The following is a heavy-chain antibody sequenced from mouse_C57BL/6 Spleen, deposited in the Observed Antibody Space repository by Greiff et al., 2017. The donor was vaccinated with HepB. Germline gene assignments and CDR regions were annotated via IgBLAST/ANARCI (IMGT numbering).Heavy chain of an antibody. D-gene: IGHD2-4*01. CDR2: ISSGGSYT. CDR3: ESQRLRRDEYFDV. CDR1: GFNFSSYG. J-gene: IGHJ1*03. Sequence: EVHLVESGGDLVKPGGSLKFSCAASGFNFSSYGMSWVRQTPDKRLEWVATISSGGSYTYYPDSVKGRFTISRDNAKNTLYLQMSSLKSEDTDMYYCESQRLRRDEYFDVWGTGITVTV. V-gene: IGHV5-6*01.